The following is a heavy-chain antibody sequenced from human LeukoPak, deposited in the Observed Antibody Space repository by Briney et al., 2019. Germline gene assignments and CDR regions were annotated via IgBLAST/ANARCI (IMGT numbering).Heavy chain of an antibody. D-gene: IGHD4-17*01. Sequence: PGGSLRLSCAASGFTFSSYWMHWVRQAPGKGLVWVSRINSDGSSTSYADSVKGRFTISRDNAKNTLYLQMNSLRAEDTAVYYCAKDHGDYIFDYWGQGTLVTVSS. CDR1: GFTFSSYW. J-gene: IGHJ4*02. CDR3: AKDHGDYIFDY. CDR2: INSDGSST. V-gene: IGHV3-74*01.